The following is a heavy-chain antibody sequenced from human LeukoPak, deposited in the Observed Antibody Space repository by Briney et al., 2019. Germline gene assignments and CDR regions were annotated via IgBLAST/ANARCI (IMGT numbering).Heavy chain of an antibody. CDR2: INFDGSST. D-gene: IGHD1-1*01. CDR3: ARPLSSNCRIDP. J-gene: IGHJ5*02. Sequence: GGSLRLSCAASGFTLRSYWMHWVRQAPGKGLVWVSRINFDGSSTTYADSVKGRFTISRDNAKNTLYLQMNSLRVEDTAVYYCARPLSSNCRIDPWGQGTLVTVSS. V-gene: IGHV3-74*01. CDR1: GFTLRSYW.